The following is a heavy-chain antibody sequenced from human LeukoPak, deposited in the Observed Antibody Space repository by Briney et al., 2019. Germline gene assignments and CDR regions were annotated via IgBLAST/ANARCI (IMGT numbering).Heavy chain of an antibody. V-gene: IGHV3-21*01. Sequence: GGSLRLSCAASGFTFSSYSMNWVRQAPGKGLEWVSSISSSSSYIYYADSVKGRFTISRDNAKNSLYLQMNSLRAEDTAVYYCARDRSSSGWHGARDWFDPWGQGTLVTVSS. CDR2: ISSSSSYI. CDR1: GFTFSSYS. D-gene: IGHD6-19*01. CDR3: ARDRSSSGWHGARDWFDP. J-gene: IGHJ5*02.